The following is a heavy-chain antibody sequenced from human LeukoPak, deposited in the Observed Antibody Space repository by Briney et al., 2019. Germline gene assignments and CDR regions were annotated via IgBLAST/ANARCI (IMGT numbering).Heavy chain of an antibody. V-gene: IGHV5-51*01. CDR1: GYSFTNYW. D-gene: IGHD4-17*01. CDR3: ARTITVTTSFWDY. CDR2: IYPGDSDT. Sequence: GESLKISFKGSGYSFTNYWIGWVRQMPGKGLEWMGIIYPGDSDTRYSPSFQGQVTISADKSISTAYLQWSSLKASDTAMYYCARTITVTTSFWDYWGQGTLVTVSS. J-gene: IGHJ4*02.